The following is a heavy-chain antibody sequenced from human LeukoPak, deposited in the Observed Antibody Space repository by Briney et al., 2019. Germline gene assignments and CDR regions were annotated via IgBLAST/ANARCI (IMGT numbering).Heavy chain of an antibody. CDR1: GFSLTTSGVG. J-gene: IGHJ4*02. Sequence: SGPTLVNPTQTLTLTCTFSGFSLTTSGVGVGWIRQPPGKALECPALIYWDDDKRYSPSLKSRLTITKDTSKDQVVLTMTNMDPVDTATYYCAHRHAAAAGLPFDYWGQGTLVTVSS. D-gene: IGHD6-13*01. CDR2: IYWDDDK. CDR3: AHRHAAAAGLPFDY. V-gene: IGHV2-5*02.